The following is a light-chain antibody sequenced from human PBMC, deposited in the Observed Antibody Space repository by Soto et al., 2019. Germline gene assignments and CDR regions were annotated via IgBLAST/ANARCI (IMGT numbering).Light chain of an antibody. CDR3: QQRSNWPPVT. J-gene: IGKJ4*01. CDR1: QSVSSY. CDR2: DAS. Sequence: SVLAQSPATLCFSPGERATLSFRTSQSVSSYLAWYQQKPGQAPRLLIYDASNRATGIPARFSGSGSGTDFTLTISSLEPEDFAVYYCQQRSNWPPVTFGGGTKVDIK. V-gene: IGKV3-11*01.